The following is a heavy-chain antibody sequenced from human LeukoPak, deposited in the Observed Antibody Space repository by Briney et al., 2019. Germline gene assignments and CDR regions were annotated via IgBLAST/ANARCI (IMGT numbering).Heavy chain of an antibody. D-gene: IGHD2-2*01. CDR3: ARMVVVVPAAGGAFDI. Sequence: SVKVSCXASGGTFSSYAISWVRQAPGQGLEWMGGIIPIFGTANYAQKFQGRVTITADESTSTAYMELSSLRSEDTAVYYCARMVVVVPAAGGAFDIWGQGTMVTVSS. V-gene: IGHV1-69*13. J-gene: IGHJ3*02. CDR1: GGTFSSYA. CDR2: IIPIFGTA.